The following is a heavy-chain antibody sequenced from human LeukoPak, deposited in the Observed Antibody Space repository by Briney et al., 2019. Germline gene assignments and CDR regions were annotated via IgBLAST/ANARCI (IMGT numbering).Heavy chain of an antibody. CDR1: GGSISSSSYY. CDR2: IYYSGST. V-gene: IGHV4-39*07. J-gene: IGHJ5*02. CDR3: ARDSFTRFDP. Sequence: SETLSLTCTVSGGSISSSSYYWGWIRQPPGKGLEWIGSIYYSGSTYYNPSLKSRVTISVDTSKNQFSLKLSSVTAADTAVYYCARDSFTRFDPWGQGTLVTVSS.